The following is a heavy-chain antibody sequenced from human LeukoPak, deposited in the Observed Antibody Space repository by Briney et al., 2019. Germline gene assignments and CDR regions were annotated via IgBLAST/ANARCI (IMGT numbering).Heavy chain of an antibody. J-gene: IGHJ4*02. CDR1: GFTFSSYA. CDR2: ISGSGGST. V-gene: IGHV3-23*01. CDR3: AKRHYEIGCGYLCQMYYFDY. Sequence: GGSLRLSCAASGFTFSSYAMSWVRQAPGKGLEWVSAISGSGGSTYYADSVKGRFTISRDNSKNTLYLQMNSLRAEDTAVYYCAKRHYEIGCGYLCQMYYFDYGGQGTLVTVSS. D-gene: IGHD3-3*01.